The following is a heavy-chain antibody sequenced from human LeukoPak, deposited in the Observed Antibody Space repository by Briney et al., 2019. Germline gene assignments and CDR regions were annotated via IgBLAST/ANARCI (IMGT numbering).Heavy chain of an antibody. CDR1: GYTFTGYY. D-gene: IGHD3-10*01. CDR2: INPNSGGT. Sequence: ASVKVSCKASGYTFTGYYMHWVRQAPGQGLEWMGWINPNSGGTNYAQKFQGRVTMTRDTSISTAYMALSRLRSDDTAVYYCARTITMVRGVIAGRDAFDIWGQGTMVTVSS. CDR3: ARTITMVRGVIAGRDAFDI. V-gene: IGHV1-2*02. J-gene: IGHJ3*02.